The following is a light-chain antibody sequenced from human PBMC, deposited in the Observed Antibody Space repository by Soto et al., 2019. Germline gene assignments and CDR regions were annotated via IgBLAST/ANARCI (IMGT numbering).Light chain of an antibody. Sequence: DSQVTQSPSALSSSGGERVTLTCRASQRFNNWLAGYQQKPGRAPKRLIYQAAYLQGGGPPEFIGSGFGTEFTLAISNRQPEDFAMYYCQQYNGRWAWTFGQGTKVDIK. CDR3: QQYNGRWAWT. CDR1: QRFNNW. CDR2: QAA. J-gene: IGKJ1*01. V-gene: IGKV1-5*03.